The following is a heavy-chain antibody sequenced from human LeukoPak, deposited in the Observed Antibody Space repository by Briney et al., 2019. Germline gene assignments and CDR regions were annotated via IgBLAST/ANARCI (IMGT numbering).Heavy chain of an antibody. J-gene: IGHJ1*01. V-gene: IGHV4-59*08. CDR3: ARLYCSGGSCYPQL. CDR1: GGSISSYY. CDR2: IYYSGCT. D-gene: IGHD2-15*01. Sequence: SETLSLTCTVSGGSISSYYWSWIRQPPGKGLGWVGYIYYSGCTNYNPSLKSRVNISVDTSKNQFSLKLSSVTAADTAVYYCARLYCSGGSCYPQLWGQGTLVTVSS.